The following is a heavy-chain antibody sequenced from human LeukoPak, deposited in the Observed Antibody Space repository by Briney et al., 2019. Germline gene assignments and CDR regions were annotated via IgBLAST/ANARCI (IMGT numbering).Heavy chain of an antibody. CDR3: ATDSLRGKMAVAGNWFDS. CDR2: INPNNGGT. V-gene: IGHV1-2*02. J-gene: IGHJ5*01. D-gene: IGHD6-19*01. Sequence: ASVKVSCKASGYTFIGYYIHWVRQAPGQGLEWMGWINPNNGGTNYAQNFQGRVTMTRDTSISTAYMELTRLRSDDTDVYYCATDSLRGKMAVAGNWFDSWGQGTLVTVSS. CDR1: GYTFIGYY.